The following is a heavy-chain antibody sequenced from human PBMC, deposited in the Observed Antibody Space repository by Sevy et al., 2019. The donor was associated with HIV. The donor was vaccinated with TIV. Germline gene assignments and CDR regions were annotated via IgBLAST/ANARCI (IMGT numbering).Heavy chain of an antibody. CDR1: GLSVTNNG. J-gene: IGHJ6*02. Sequence: GGSLRLSCEVSGLSVTNNGMHWVRQAPGKGLEWVAVISYDGINKYYGDSVKGRFIISRDRSKNTLYLQMNSLRAEDTAVYYCARGEGPPQYDVWSGYRRGLPDYGMDVWGQGTTVTVSS. D-gene: IGHD3-3*01. CDR2: ISYDGINK. CDR3: ARGEGPPQYDVWSGYRRGLPDYGMDV. V-gene: IGHV3-30*03.